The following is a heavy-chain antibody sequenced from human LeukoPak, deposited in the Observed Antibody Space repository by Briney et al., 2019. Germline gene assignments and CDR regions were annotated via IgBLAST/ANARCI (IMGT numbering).Heavy chain of an antibody. J-gene: IGHJ4*02. Sequence: GGSLRLSCAASGVTITNNAMTWVRQAPGKGLEWVSTITGTDATTYYADSVKGRFTISRDYSKSMVHLQMNSLRAEDSAIYYCAKGPQLNSGYHPDYWGQGTLVTVSS. D-gene: IGHD3-22*01. CDR2: ITGTDATT. V-gene: IGHV3-23*01. CDR1: GVTITNNA. CDR3: AKGPQLNSGYHPDY.